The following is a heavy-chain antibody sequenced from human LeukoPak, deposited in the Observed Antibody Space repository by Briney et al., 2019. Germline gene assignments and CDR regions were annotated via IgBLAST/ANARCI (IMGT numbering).Heavy chain of an antibody. CDR1: GGSISSYY. V-gene: IGHV4-59*01. CDR2: IYYSGST. J-gene: IGHJ3*02. CDR3: ARDLGTNYDFWSGYPGDAFDI. Sequence: SETLSLTCTVSGGSISSYYWSWIRQPPGKGLEWIGYIYYSGSTNYNPSLKSRVTISVDTSKNQFSLKLSSVTAADTAVYYCARDLGTNYDFWSGYPGDAFDIWGQGTMVTVSS. D-gene: IGHD3-3*01.